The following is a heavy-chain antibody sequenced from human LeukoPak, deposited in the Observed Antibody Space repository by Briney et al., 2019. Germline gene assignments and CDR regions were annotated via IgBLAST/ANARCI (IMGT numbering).Heavy chain of an antibody. D-gene: IGHD2-2*01. CDR3: AKQDIAVVPASFFFKTEFDF. CDR2: ISNSGDYT. V-gene: IGHV3-23*01. J-gene: IGHJ4*02. CDR1: GFPFSNYA. Sequence: LTGGSLRLSCAASGFPFSNYAMSWVRQAPGKGLEWVSAISNSGDYTYYADSVKGRFTISRDNSKNTLYLQMNTLRAEDTAVYYCAKQDIAVVPASFFFKTEFDFWGQGALVIVSS.